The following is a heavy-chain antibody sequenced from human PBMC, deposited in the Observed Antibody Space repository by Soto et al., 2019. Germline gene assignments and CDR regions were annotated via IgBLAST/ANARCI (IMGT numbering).Heavy chain of an antibody. Sequence: LRLSCAASGFRFGYCGMICFRQAPGKGLEWVSTIHYSGSYTHYPDSVKGRFTISRDNSRNILYLQLNSLRAEDTAVYYCEIDHSDHLPEYWGQGTMVNVS. CDR1: GFRFGYCG. CDR3: EIDHSDHLPEY. CDR2: IHYSGSYT. J-gene: IGHJ4*02. V-gene: IGHV3-23*01. D-gene: IGHD3-10*01.